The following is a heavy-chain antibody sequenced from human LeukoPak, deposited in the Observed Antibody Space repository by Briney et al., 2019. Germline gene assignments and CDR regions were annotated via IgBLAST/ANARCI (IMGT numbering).Heavy chain of an antibody. J-gene: IGHJ5*02. CDR3: ARDGELRFLEWLWTSCWFDP. Sequence: ASVKVSCKASGYTFTGYYIHWVRQAPGQGLEWMGWINPNSGGTNYAQKFQGRVTMTRDTSISTAYMELSRLRSDDTAVYYCARDGELRFLEWLWTSCWFDPWGQGTLVTVSS. CDR1: GYTFTGYY. V-gene: IGHV1-2*02. CDR2: INPNSGGT. D-gene: IGHD3-3*01.